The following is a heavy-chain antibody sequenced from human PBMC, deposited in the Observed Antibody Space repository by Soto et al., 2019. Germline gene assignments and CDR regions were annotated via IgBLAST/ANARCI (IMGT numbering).Heavy chain of an antibody. V-gene: IGHV4-30-4*01. Sequence: QVQLQESGPGLVKPSQTLSLTCTVSGGSISSGDYYWSWIRQPPGKGLEWIGYIYYSGSTYYNPSTKSRVTISVDTSKNQFSLKLSSVTAADTAVYYCARASIYYGDYGNWFDPWGQGTLVTVSS. J-gene: IGHJ5*02. CDR1: GGSISSGDYY. CDR2: IYYSGST. D-gene: IGHD4-17*01. CDR3: ARASIYYGDYGNWFDP.